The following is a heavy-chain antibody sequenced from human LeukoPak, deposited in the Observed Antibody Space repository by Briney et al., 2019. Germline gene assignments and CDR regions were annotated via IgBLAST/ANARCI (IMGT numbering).Heavy chain of an antibody. D-gene: IGHD7-27*01. V-gene: IGHV3-21*01. CDR1: GFTVSSNY. J-gene: IGHJ4*02. Sequence: PGGSLRLSCAASGFTVSSNYMSWVRQAPGRGLEWVSFMSSSSTYIHYADSVKGRFTISRDNAKNSLYLQVNSLRAEDTAVYYCATVEGSGPGFWGQGTLVTVSS. CDR3: ATVEGSGPGF. CDR2: MSSSSTYI.